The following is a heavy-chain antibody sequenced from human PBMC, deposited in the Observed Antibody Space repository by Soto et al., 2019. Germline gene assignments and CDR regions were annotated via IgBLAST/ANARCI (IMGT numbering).Heavy chain of an antibody. V-gene: IGHV1-69*13. J-gene: IGHJ6*02. CDR1: GGTFSSYA. Sequence: SGMLSCKASGGTFSSYAISWVRQAPGQGLEWMGGIIPIFGTANYAQKFQGRVTITADESTSTAYMELSSLRSEDTAVYYCASISLRGVVVVAAPPNYYYYGMDVWG. CDR3: ASISLRGVVVVAAPPNYYYYGMDV. CDR2: IIPIFGTA. D-gene: IGHD2-15*01.